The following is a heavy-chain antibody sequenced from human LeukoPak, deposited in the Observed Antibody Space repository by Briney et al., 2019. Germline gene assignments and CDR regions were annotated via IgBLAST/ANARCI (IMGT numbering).Heavy chain of an antibody. CDR2: TYYMSKWYN. J-gene: IGHJ3*02. CDR3: ARDQSWTTGFDI. D-gene: IGHD2-8*02. CDR1: GDSVSSSRAT. V-gene: IGHV6-1*01. Sequence: SQTLSLTCAISGDSVSSSRATWNWIRQSPSRGLEWLGRTYYMSKWYNDYAVSMKSRISINPDTSKNQFSLQLNSVTPEDTAVYFCARDQSWTTGFDIWGQGTMVTVSS.